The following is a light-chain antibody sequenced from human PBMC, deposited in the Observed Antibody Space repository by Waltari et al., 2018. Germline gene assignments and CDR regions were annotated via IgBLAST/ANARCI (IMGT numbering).Light chain of an antibody. CDR2: GTS. Sequence: QSVLTQPPSVSGAPGQKVTISCTGSGSNIRAGHGFPWYHQLPRAAPKLLIYGTSSRPLGVPDLFFGSTSGTSASLAITGLQAEDEADYYCQSYDTTLSVVFGGGTKLTVL. CDR3: QSYDTTLSVV. J-gene: IGLJ3*02. CDR1: GSNIRAGHG. V-gene: IGLV1-40*01.